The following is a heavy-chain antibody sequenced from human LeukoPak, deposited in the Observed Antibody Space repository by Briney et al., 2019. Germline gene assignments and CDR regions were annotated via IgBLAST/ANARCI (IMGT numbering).Heavy chain of an antibody. V-gene: IGHV3-48*03. CDR2: ISSSGSTI. D-gene: IGHD3-22*01. CDR3: ARYYYDSSGYLPSHNHDAFDI. Sequence: PGGSLRLSCATSGFTFSSYEMNWVRQAPGKGLEWVSYISSSGSTIYYADSVKGRFTISRDNAKNSLYLQMNSLRAEDTAVYYCARYYYDSSGYLPSHNHDAFDIWGQGTMVTVSS. CDR1: GFTFSSYE. J-gene: IGHJ3*02.